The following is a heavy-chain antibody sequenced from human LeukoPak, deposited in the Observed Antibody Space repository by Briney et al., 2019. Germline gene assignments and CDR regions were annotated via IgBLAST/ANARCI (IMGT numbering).Heavy chain of an antibody. CDR1: GFTFSSYW. CDR3: AKDLPAAYFDY. Sequence: GGSLRLSCAAPGFTFSSYWMSWVRQAPGKGLEWVAFVRYDESTKFYADSVKGRFTISRDNSKTTLYLQMNGLRAEDTAVYYCAKDLPAAYFDYWGQGTLVTVSS. J-gene: IGHJ4*02. CDR2: VRYDESTK. V-gene: IGHV3-30*02. D-gene: IGHD2-2*01.